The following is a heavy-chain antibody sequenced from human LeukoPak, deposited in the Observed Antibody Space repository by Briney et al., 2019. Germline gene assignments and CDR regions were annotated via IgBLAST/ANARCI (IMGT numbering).Heavy chain of an antibody. CDR2: ISGSGDST. J-gene: IGHJ4*02. CDR1: GLTFTSHA. D-gene: IGHD3-22*01. Sequence: GGSLRLSCAASGLTFTSHAMNWVRQAPGKGLEWVSVISGSGDSTNYADSVKGRFTVSRDNSKNMLYLQMNILRAEDTAVYYCAKDMYTYDSPYFDSWGQGALVTVAS. V-gene: IGHV3-23*01. CDR3: AKDMYTYDSPYFDS.